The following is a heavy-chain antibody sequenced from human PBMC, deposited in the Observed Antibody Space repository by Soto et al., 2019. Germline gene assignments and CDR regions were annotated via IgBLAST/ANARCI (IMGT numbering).Heavy chain of an antibody. CDR1: GYTFTSYD. D-gene: IGHD2-8*02. Sequence: QVQLVQSGAEVKEPGASVKVPCKASGYTFTSYDINWVRQATGQGLEWMGWMNPNSGNTGYAQNFQGRVTMTRDTSIRTAYLELSSLRSEDTAVYYCARKIPGTGGFDYWGQGILVTVSS. J-gene: IGHJ4*02. CDR2: MNPNSGNT. CDR3: ARKIPGTGGFDY. V-gene: IGHV1-8*01.